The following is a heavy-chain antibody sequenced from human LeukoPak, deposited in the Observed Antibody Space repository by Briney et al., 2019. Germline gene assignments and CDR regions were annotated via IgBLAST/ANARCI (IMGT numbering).Heavy chain of an antibody. V-gene: IGHV1-8*01. CDR2: MNPNSGNT. CDR3: ARSIPGIAAAGTWSWFDP. J-gene: IGHJ5*02. D-gene: IGHD6-13*01. CDR1: GYTFTSYD. Sequence: ASVKVSCKASGYTFTSYDINWVRQATGQGLEWMGWMNPNSGNTGYAQKFQGRVTMTRNTSISTAYMELSSLGSEDTAVYYCARSIPGIAAAGTWSWFDPWGQGTLVTVSS.